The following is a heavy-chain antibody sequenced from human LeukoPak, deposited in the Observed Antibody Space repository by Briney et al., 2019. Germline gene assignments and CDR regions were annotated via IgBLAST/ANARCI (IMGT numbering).Heavy chain of an antibody. D-gene: IGHD3-22*01. Sequence: GGSLRLSCAASGLTFSSSAMSWVRQAPGKGLEWVAVISYDGSNKYYADSVKGRFTISRDNSKNTLYLQMNSLRAEDTAVYYCASPGPYYYDSSGYRIDAFDIWGQGTMVTVSS. CDR1: GLTFSSSA. CDR2: ISYDGSNK. CDR3: ASPGPYYYDSSGYRIDAFDI. J-gene: IGHJ3*02. V-gene: IGHV3-30*03.